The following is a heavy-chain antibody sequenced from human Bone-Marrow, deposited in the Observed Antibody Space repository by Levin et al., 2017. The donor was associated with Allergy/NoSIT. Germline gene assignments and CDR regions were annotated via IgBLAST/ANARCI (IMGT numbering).Heavy chain of an antibody. D-gene: IGHD6-19*01. CDR3: ARAVHRSGWPEYFDH. V-gene: IGHV3-21*01. CDR1: GFTFSTYS. Sequence: PGGSLRLSCAASGFTFSTYSMHWVRQAPGKGLEWVASVSSSGTYRYYAVSVKGRFTISRDNAKNSLFLQMDSLRAEDTAVYHGARAVHRSGWPEYFDHWGRGTLVTVSS. CDR2: VSSSGTYR. J-gene: IGHJ1*01.